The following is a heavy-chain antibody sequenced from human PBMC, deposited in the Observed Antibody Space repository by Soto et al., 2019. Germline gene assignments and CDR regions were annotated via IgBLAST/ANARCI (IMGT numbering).Heavy chain of an antibody. CDR3: ARVKVVTATDF. D-gene: IGHD2-21*02. J-gene: IGHJ4*02. CDR1: GFTFSSCS. V-gene: IGHV3-48*02. CDR2: ISSSSSTI. Sequence: GGSLRLSCAASGFTFSSCSMNWVRQAPGKGLEWVSYISSSSSTIYYADSVKGRFTISRDNAKNSLYLQMHSLRDGDTAVYYCARVKVVTATDFWGQGTLVTVSS.